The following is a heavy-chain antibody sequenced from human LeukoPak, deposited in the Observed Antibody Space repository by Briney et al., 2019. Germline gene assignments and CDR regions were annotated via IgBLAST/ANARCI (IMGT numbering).Heavy chain of an antibody. J-gene: IGHJ5*02. D-gene: IGHD6-13*01. CDR1: GFTVSTNY. V-gene: IGHV3-66*01. CDR3: AGSRSANWFDP. Sequence: PGGSLRLSCAASGFTVSTNYMSWVRQAPGKGLEWVSVIYSGGSTYYADSVTGRFTISRDNAKNTLYLQMNSLRAEDTAVYYCAGSRSANWFDPWGQGTLVTVSS. CDR2: IYSGGST.